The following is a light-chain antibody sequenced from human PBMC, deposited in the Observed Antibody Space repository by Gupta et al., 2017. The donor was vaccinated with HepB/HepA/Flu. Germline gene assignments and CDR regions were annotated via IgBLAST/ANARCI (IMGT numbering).Light chain of an antibody. CDR1: QSVSSY. CDR2: DAS. CDR3: QQRSNGHPGIT. J-gene: IGKJ4*01. Sequence: EIVLTQSPATLSLSPGERATLSCRASQSVSSYLAWYQQKPGQAPRLLIYDASNRATGIPARFSGSGAGTDVTLTISSREPEDFEVYYCQQRSNGHPGITFGGGTKVEIK. V-gene: IGKV3-11*01.